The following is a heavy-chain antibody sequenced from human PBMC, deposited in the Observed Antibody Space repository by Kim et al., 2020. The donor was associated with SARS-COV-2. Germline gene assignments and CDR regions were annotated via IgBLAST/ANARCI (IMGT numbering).Heavy chain of an antibody. D-gene: IGHD4-17*01. CDR2: ISSSSSYI. V-gene: IGHV3-21*01. CDR1: GFTFSSYS. J-gene: IGHJ4*02. CDR3: ARGIAGDYLTGGDY. Sequence: GGSLRLSCAASGFTFSSYSMNWVRQAPGKGLEWVSSISSSSSYIYYADSVKGRFTISRDNAKNSLYLQMNSLRAEDTAVYYCARGIAGDYLTGGDYWGQGTLVTVSS.